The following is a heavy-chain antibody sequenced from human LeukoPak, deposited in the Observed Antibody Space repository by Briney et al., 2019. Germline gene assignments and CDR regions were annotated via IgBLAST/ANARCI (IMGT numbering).Heavy chain of an antibody. V-gene: IGHV3-53*01. J-gene: IGHJ3*02. CDR1: GFSVRSNY. CDR3: ASAFDI. CDR2: IYSGGST. Sequence: GGSLRLSCAASGFSVRSNYMSWVRQAPGKGLEWVSVIYSGGSTYYTDSVKGRFTISRDNSKNTLYLQMNSLRAEDTAVYYCASAFDIWGQGTMVTVSS.